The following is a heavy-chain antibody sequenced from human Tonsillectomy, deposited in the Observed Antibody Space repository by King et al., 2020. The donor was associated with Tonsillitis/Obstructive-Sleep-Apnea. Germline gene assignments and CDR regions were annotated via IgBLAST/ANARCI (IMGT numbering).Heavy chain of an antibody. Sequence: VQLVESGGGLVQPGGSLRLSCAASGFTFSSYAMTWVRQAPGKGLEWVSAISGSGGSTYYADSVKGRFTISRDNSKNTLYLQMNSLRAEDTAVYYFATLYFYEPSTYYYYFHHWGQGTLVTVSS. D-gene: IGHD3-22*01. CDR3: ATLYFYEPSTYYYYFHH. CDR1: GFTFSSYA. CDR2: ISGSGGST. J-gene: IGHJ4*02. V-gene: IGHV3-23*04.